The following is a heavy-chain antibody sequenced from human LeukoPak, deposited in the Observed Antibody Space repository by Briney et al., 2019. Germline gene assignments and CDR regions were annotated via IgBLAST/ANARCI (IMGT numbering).Heavy chain of an antibody. D-gene: IGHD3-10*01. CDR2: INYSGST. CDR3: AGLWFGELLYNWFDP. V-gene: IGHV4-39*01. J-gene: IGHJ5*02. Sequence: SETLSLTCTVSGGSISSSSYYWGWIRQPPGKGLEWIGSINYSGSTYYNPSLKSQVTISVDTSKNQFSLKPSSVTAADTAVYYCAGLWFGELLYNWFDPWGQGTLVTVSS. CDR1: GGSISSSSYY.